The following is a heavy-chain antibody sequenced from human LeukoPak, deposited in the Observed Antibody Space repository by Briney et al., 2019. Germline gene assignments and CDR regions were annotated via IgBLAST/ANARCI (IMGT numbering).Heavy chain of an antibody. Sequence: QPGGSLRLSCAASGFTFSTYAMSWVRQAPGRGLEWVSVISGSGSSTYYADSVKGRFTISRDNSKNTLYLQMNSLRAEDTAVYYCAKEMATIRDFDFWGQGTMVTVSS. CDR2: ISGSGSST. CDR1: GFTFSTYA. D-gene: IGHD5-24*01. CDR3: AKEMATIRDFDF. J-gene: IGHJ3*01. V-gene: IGHV3-23*01.